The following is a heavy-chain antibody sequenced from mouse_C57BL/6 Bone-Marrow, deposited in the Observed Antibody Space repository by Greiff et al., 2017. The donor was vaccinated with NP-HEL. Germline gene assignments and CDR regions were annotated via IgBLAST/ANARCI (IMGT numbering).Heavy chain of an antibody. V-gene: IGHV5-6*01. D-gene: IGHD2-2*01. Sequence: EVKVVESGGDLVKPGGSLKLSCAASGFTFSSYGMSWVRQTPDKRLEWVATISSGGSYTYYPDSVKGRFTISRDNAKNTLYLQMSSLKSEDTAMYYCARHGPYGSWFAYWGQGTLVTVSA. CDR1: GFTFSSYG. CDR3: ARHGPYGSWFAY. CDR2: ISSGGSYT. J-gene: IGHJ3*01.